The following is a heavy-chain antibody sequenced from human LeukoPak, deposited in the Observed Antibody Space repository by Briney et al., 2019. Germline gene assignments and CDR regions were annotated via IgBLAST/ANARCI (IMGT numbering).Heavy chain of an antibody. CDR2: ISYDGSNK. V-gene: IGHV3-30-3*01. CDR1: GFTFSSYA. Sequence: GGSLRLSCAASGFTFSSYAMHWVRQAPGKGLEWVADISYDGSNKYYADSVKGRFTISRDNSKNTLYLQMNSLRAEDTAVYYCARGSRIAAAGTSFDYWGQGTLVTVSS. D-gene: IGHD6-13*01. J-gene: IGHJ4*02. CDR3: ARGSRIAAAGTSFDY.